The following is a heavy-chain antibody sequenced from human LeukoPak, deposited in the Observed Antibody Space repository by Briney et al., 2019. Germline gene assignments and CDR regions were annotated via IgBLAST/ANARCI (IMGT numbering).Heavy chain of an antibody. J-gene: IGHJ6*02. D-gene: IGHD6-6*01. CDR3: ARDPSSNYYGMDV. CDR2: IYSGGST. CDR1: GFTFSSYW. Sequence: GGSLRLSCAASGFTFSSYWMSWVRQAPGKGLEWVSVIYSGGSTYYADSVKGRFTISRDNSKNTLYLQMNSLRAEDTAVYYCARDPSSNYYGMDVWGQGTTVTVSS. V-gene: IGHV3-53*01.